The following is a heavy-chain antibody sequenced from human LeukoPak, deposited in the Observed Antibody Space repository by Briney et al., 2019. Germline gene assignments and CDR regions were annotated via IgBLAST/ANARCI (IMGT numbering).Heavy chain of an antibody. CDR1: GFTFSNSW. CDR3: ASGRVGQQLYPFWFDP. D-gene: IGHD6-13*01. CDR2: IKCDGSEK. Sequence: PGGSLRLSCAASGFTFSNSWMHWVCQAPEKGLEWVADIKCDGSEKCYVDSVKGRLTISRDNAKNSLYLQVNSLRAEDMTVYYCASGRVGQQLYPFWFDPWGQGTLVTVSS. V-gene: IGHV3-52*01. J-gene: IGHJ5*02.